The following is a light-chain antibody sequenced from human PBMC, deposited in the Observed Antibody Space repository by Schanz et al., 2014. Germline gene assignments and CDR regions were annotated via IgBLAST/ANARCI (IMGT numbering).Light chain of an antibody. CDR2: EVN. CDR3: CSYAGGYTV. V-gene: IGLV2-8*01. CDR1: SSDVGGYKY. Sequence: QSALTQPPSASGSPGQSVTISCSGTSSDVGGYKYVSWYQQHPGKVPKLMIYEVNKRPSGVPDRFSGAKSGNTASLTVSGLQAEDEADYHCCSYAGGYTVFGGGTKLTVL. J-gene: IGLJ3*02.